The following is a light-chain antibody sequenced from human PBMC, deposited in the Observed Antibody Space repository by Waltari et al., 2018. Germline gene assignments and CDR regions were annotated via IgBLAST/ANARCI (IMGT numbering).Light chain of an antibody. Sequence: EIVLTQSPATLSLSPGERATLSCRASQSVSSYFAWYQQKPGQAPRLLIYDASNRATGSPPRFSGSGSGTDFTLTISSLEPEDFAVYYCQQRSNWPPRITFGQGTRLEIK. CDR1: QSVSSY. J-gene: IGKJ5*01. CDR2: DAS. CDR3: QQRSNWPPRIT. V-gene: IGKV3-11*01.